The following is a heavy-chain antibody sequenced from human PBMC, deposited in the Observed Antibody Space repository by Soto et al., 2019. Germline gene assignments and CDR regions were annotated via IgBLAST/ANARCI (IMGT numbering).Heavy chain of an antibody. D-gene: IGHD6-6*01. CDR3: AREMSHSSSSWYFDY. V-gene: IGHV3-48*02. J-gene: IGHJ4*02. CDR2: ISSSSSTI. CDR1: GFTFSSYS. Sequence: GGSLRLSCAASGFTFSSYSMNWVRQAPGKGLEWVSYISSSSSTIYYADSVKGRFTISRDNAKNSLYLQMNSLRDEDTAVYYCAREMSHSSSSWYFDYWGQGTLVTVSS.